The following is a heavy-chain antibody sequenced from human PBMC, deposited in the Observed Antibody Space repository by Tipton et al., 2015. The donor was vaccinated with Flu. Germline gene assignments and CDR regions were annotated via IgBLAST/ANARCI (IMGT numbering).Heavy chain of an antibody. V-gene: IGHV4-38-2*02. Sequence: TLSLTCSVSGDSIGSGYYWGWIRQPPGKGLEWIGYIYNNAYTKYNPSLESRVTISVDTSKRQFSLQLRSVTAADTAVYYCARDPSLGMPEFFDSWGQGTLVTASS. J-gene: IGHJ4*02. CDR3: ARDPSLGMPEFFDS. D-gene: IGHD2-2*01. CDR1: GDSIGSGYY. CDR2: IYNNAYT.